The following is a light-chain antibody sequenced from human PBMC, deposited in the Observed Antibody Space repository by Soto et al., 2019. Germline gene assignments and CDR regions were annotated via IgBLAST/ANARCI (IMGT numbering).Light chain of an antibody. Sequence: EIVMTQSPATLSVSPGERATLSCRVSQSVTSNLAWYQQKPGQAPRLLIYGASTRATGFPARFSGSGSGTEFTLTISSLQSEDFAVYYCQQYDNWPRTFGPGTKVEIK. CDR3: QQYDNWPRT. CDR1: QSVTSN. V-gene: IGKV3-15*01. J-gene: IGKJ1*01. CDR2: GAS.